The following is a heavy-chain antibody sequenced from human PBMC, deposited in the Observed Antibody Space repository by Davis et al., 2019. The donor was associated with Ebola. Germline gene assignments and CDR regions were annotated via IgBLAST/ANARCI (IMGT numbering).Heavy chain of an antibody. V-gene: IGHV3-7*01. Sequence: GGSLRLSCTASGFTFGDYAMSWFRQAPGKGLEWVANIKQDGSEKYYVDSVKGRFTISRDNAKNSLYLQMNSLRAEDTAVYYCARGGSGWYYYYYGMDVWGQGTTVTVSS. D-gene: IGHD6-19*01. CDR2: IKQDGSEK. J-gene: IGHJ6*02. CDR3: ARGGSGWYYYYYGMDV. CDR1: GFTFGDYA.